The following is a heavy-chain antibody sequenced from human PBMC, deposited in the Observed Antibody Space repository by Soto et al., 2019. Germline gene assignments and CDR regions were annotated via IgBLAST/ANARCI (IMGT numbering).Heavy chain of an antibody. CDR1: GFTFSSYG. CDR2: IWYDGSNK. CDR3: AREQQLARPPGY. D-gene: IGHD6-13*01. J-gene: IGHJ4*02. V-gene: IGHV3-33*01. Sequence: GGSLRLSCAASGFTFSSYGMHWVRQAPGKGLEWVAVIWYDGSNKYYADSVKGRFTISRDNSKNTLYLQMNSLRAEDTAVYYCAREQQLARPPGYWGQGTLVTVSS.